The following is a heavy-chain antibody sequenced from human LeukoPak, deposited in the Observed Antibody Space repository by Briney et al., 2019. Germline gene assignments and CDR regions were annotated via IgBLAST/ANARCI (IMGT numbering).Heavy chain of an antibody. CDR1: GYTFTDYF. J-gene: IGHJ3*02. Sequence: ASVKVSCKASGYTFTDYFMNWVRQAPGQGLEWMGWINPKSGGTVYAQKFQGRVTMTRDTSSSAAYMELSRLRFDDTVVYYCARGPRITIFGVVMANDAFDIWGQGTMVTVSS. V-gene: IGHV1-2*02. CDR3: ARGPRITIFGVVMANDAFDI. CDR2: INPKSGGT. D-gene: IGHD3-3*01.